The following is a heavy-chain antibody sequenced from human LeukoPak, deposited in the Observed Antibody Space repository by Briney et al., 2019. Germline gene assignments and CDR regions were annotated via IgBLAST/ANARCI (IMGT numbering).Heavy chain of an antibody. CDR3: ARDLGHDY. CDR2: INPNSGAT. J-gene: IGHJ4*02. CDR1: GYIFIGYY. V-gene: IGHV1-2*02. Sequence: EASVKVSCKASGYIFIGYYRHWVRQAPGQGLEWMGWINPNSGATNYAQKFQGRVTMTRDTSISTAYMELSRLRFDDTAVYYCARDLGHDYWGQGTLVTVS. D-gene: IGHD7-27*01.